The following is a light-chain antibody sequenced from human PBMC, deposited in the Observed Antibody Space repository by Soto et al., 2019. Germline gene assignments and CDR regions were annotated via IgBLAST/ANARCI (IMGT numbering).Light chain of an antibody. CDR1: QGISDY. J-gene: IGKJ4*01. CDR3: QQYHTYPLT. V-gene: IGKV1-16*02. CDR2: DAS. Sequence: DIQMTQSPSSLSASVGDRVTITCRASQGISDYLAWFRQKPGKAPESLIFDASSLQGGVPSKFSGTASGTEFTLTISSLEPEDFATYYCQQYHTYPLTFGGGPKVELK.